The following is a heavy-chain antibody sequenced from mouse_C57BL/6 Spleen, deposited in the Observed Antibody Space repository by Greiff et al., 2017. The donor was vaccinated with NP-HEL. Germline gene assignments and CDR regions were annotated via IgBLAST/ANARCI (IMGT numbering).Heavy chain of an antibody. J-gene: IGHJ4*01. CDR3: ARGPYDSKGYYDMDY. V-gene: IGHV5-17*01. CDR1: GFTFSDYG. Sequence: EVKLVESGGGLVKPGGSLKLSCAASGFTFSDYGMHWVRQAPEKGLEWVAYISSGSSTIYYADTVKGRFTISRDNAKNTLFLQMTSLRSEDTAMYYCARGPYDSKGYYDMDYWSKGTSVTVAS. D-gene: IGHD2-5*01. CDR2: ISSGSSTI.